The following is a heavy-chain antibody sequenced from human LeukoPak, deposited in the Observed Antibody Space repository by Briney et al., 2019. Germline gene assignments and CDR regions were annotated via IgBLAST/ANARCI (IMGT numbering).Heavy chain of an antibody. Sequence: PGGSLRLSCGASGFTFSGYSMNWVRQAPGKGLEWVSYISSTSSIISYADSVKGRFTISRDNAKNSLYLQMNCLRDEDTAVYYCVRESSYGFNIWGQGTMVTVSS. V-gene: IGHV3-48*02. CDR3: VRESSYGFNI. CDR1: GFTFSGYS. CDR2: ISSTSSII. J-gene: IGHJ3*02.